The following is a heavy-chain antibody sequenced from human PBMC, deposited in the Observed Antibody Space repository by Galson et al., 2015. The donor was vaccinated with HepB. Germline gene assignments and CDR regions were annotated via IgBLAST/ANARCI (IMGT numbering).Heavy chain of an antibody. V-gene: IGHV3-74*01. Sequence: SLRLSCAASGFTFSDYYMSWIRQAPGKGLVWVSNINSDGSYTAYADSVKGRFTISRDNAKNTLYLEMNSPGAEDTAVYYCGREKRHNVVVDLWGRGTLVTVSS. CDR3: GREKRHNVVVDL. CDR1: GFTFSDYY. J-gene: IGHJ2*01. D-gene: IGHD2-21*01. CDR2: INSDGSYT.